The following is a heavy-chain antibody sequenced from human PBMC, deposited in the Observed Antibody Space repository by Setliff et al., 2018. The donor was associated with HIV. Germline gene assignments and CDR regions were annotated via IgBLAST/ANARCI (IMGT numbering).Heavy chain of an antibody. V-gene: IGHV4-39*07. J-gene: IGHJ4*02. Sequence: SETLSLTCTVSGGSISSSSYYWGWIRQPPGKGLEWIGTIYYSGSTYCNPSLKSRLAISLDTSKNQFSLNLKSVTAADSAIYYCAATYCRGGGRDCPQMYDYWGQGSLVTVSS. CDR3: AATYCRGGGRDCPQMYDY. CDR1: GGSISSSSYY. CDR2: IYYSGST. D-gene: IGHD2-15*01.